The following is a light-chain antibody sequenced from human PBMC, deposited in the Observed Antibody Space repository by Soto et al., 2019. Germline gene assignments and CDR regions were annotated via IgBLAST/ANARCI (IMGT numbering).Light chain of an antibody. CDR1: QSVSSSY. J-gene: IGKJ1*01. CDR2: GAS. CDR3: QQYGNSTWT. V-gene: IGKV3-20*01. Sequence: EIVLTQSPGTLSLSPGERATLSCRASQSVSSSYLAWYQQKPGQAPRLLIYGASNRATGIPDRFSGSGSGKDFTLTISRLEPEDFAVYYCQQYGNSTWTFGQGTKVEIK.